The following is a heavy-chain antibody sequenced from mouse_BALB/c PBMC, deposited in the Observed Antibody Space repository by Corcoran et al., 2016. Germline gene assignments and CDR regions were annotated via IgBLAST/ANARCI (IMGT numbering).Heavy chain of an antibody. D-gene: IGHD1-1*01. Sequence: QIQLQQSGPELVKPGASVKISCKASGYTFTDYYINWVKQKPGQGLEWIGWIYPGSGNTKYNEKFKGKTTLTVDTSSSTAYMHLSSLTSEDTAFYFCARSYGSSSGYFDYWGQGTTLTVSS. V-gene: IGHV1-84*02. CDR3: ARSYGSSSGYFDY. CDR2: IYPGSGNT. J-gene: IGHJ2*01. CDR1: GYTFTDYY.